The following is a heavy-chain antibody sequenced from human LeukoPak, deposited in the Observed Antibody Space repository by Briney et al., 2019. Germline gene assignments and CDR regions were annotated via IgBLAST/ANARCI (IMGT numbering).Heavy chain of an antibody. J-gene: IGHJ4*02. CDR3: GNHDSSSYY. CDR2: MRSDGSDE. CDR1: GFIFSIYG. D-gene: IGHD3-22*01. Sequence: PGGSLRLSRAASGFIFSIYGMHWVRQAPGKGLEWVAFMRSDGSDEYYADSVKGRFTISRDNSKTTLFLQMNRRRAEDTAVYYCGNHDSSSYYWGQGTLVTVSS. V-gene: IGHV3-30*02.